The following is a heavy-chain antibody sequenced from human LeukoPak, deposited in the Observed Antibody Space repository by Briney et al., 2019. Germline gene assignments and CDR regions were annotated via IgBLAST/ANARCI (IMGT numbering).Heavy chain of an antibody. CDR1: GGSFSGYY. D-gene: IGHD5-24*01. Sequence: AETLSLTCAVYGGSFSGYYWNWIRQPPGKGLEWIGEINPSGSTNYNPSLKSRVTISVDTSKNQFSLKLSSVTAADTAVFYCARGQGRDGYNGILEYWGQGALVTVSS. J-gene: IGHJ4*02. CDR3: ARGQGRDGYNGILEY. CDR2: INPSGST. V-gene: IGHV4-34*01.